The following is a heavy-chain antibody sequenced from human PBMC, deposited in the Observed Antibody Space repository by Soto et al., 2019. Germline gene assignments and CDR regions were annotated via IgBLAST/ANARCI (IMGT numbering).Heavy chain of an antibody. CDR2: INNDGSST. J-gene: IGHJ4*02. CDR1: GFTFSSYW. CDR3: ARESGRYETFDY. Sequence: WGSLRLSCSASGFTFSSYWMPWCRQAPGKGLVWVSRINNDGSSTSYADSVKGRFTISRDNAKNTLYLQMNSLRAEDTAVYYCARESGRYETFDYWGQGTLVTVSS. V-gene: IGHV3-74*01. D-gene: IGHD1-26*01.